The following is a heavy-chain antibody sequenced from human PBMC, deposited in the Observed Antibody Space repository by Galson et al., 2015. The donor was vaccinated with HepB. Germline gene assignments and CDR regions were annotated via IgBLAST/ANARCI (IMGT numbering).Heavy chain of an antibody. D-gene: IGHD3-10*01. J-gene: IGHJ6*02. CDR3: ARRISLVRGIITRPDYYYGMDV. CDR1: GFTFSTYW. Sequence: SLRLSCAASGFTFSTYWMSWVRQAPGKGLEWVAKIKQDGSEKSYVASLKGRFTISRDNSKNSVYLQMDSLRAEDTAIYYCARRISLVRGIITRPDYYYGMDVWGQGTTVTVAS. V-gene: IGHV3-7*03. CDR2: IKQDGSEK.